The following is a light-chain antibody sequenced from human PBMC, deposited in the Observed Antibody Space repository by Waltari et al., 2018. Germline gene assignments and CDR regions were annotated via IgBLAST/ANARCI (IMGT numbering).Light chain of an antibody. CDR2: EVS. CDR3: SSYTSSSTRV. J-gene: IGLJ1*01. CDR1: SSDAGGYNY. Sequence: QSALTQPASVSGSPGQSITISCTGTSSDAGGYNYASWYQQHPGKAPNLIIYEVSNRPSGVSNRFSGSKSGNTASLTISGLQAEEEADYYCSSYTSSSTRVFGTGTKVTVL. V-gene: IGLV2-14*01.